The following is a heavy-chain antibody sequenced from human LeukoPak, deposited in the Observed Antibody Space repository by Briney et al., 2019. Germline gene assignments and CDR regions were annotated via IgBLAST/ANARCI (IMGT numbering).Heavy chain of an antibody. CDR1: GGSISSGGDY. Sequence: SQTLSLTCTVSGGSISSGGDYWSWIRQHPGKGLEWIGYISYSGTTYYSPSLQSRITISLDTSKNQFSLELSPVTAADTAVYYCARAAWRGSNSRDAFDIWGLGTVVTVSS. V-gene: IGHV4-31*03. CDR3: ARAAWRGSNSRDAFDI. J-gene: IGHJ3*02. D-gene: IGHD4-23*01. CDR2: ISYSGTT.